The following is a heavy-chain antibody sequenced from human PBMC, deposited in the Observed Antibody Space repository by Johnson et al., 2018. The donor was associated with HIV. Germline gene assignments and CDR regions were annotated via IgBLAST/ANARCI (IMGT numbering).Heavy chain of an antibody. Sequence: QVQLVESGGGVVQPGTSLRLSCAASGFTFSSYGMHWVRQAPGKGLEWVALIWYDGRNKYYADSVKGRFTISRDNSKNTLYLQMNSLRAEDTAVYYCAKDVAFRDDAFDIWGQGTMVTVSS. CDR3: AKDVAFRDDAFDI. J-gene: IGHJ3*02. V-gene: IGHV3-33*06. CDR2: IWYDGRNK. D-gene: IGHD2-21*01. CDR1: GFTFSSYG.